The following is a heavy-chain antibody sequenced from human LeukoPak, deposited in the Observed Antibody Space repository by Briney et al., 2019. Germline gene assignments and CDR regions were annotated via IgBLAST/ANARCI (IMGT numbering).Heavy chain of an antibody. Sequence: ASVKVSCKASGYTFTGYYMHWVRQAPGKGLEWMGGFDPEDGETIYAQKFQGRVTMTEDTSTDTAYMELSSLRSEDTAVYYCATGNYDILTGYYSGYFDYWGQGTLVTVSS. CDR2: FDPEDGET. V-gene: IGHV1-24*01. CDR3: ATGNYDILTGYYSGYFDY. D-gene: IGHD3-9*01. J-gene: IGHJ4*02. CDR1: GYTFTGYY.